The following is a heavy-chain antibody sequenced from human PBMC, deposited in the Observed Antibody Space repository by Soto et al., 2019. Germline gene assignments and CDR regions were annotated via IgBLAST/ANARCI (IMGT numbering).Heavy chain of an antibody. D-gene: IGHD1-7*01. CDR1: GGTFSSYA. V-gene: IGHV1-69*13. Sequence: SVKVSCKASGGTFSSYAISWVRQAPGQGLEWMGGIIPIFGTANYAQKFQGRVTITADESTSTAYMELSSLRSEDTAVYYCARKNGDWNYVGYFDYWGQGTLVTVSS. CDR2: IIPIFGTA. CDR3: ARKNGDWNYVGYFDY. J-gene: IGHJ4*02.